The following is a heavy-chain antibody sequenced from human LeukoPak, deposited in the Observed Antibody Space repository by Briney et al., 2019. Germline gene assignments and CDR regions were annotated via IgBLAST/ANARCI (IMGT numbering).Heavy chain of an antibody. CDR1: GFPLSSYA. J-gene: IGHJ4*02. V-gene: IGHV3-7*01. Sequence: GGSLRPSCAVSGFPLSSYAMSWVRQAPGKGLEWVANIKQDGSEKYYVDSVKGRFTISRDNAKNSLYLQMNSLRAEDAAVYYCASGVAGPLDYWGQGTLVTVSS. CDR3: ASGVAGPLDY. D-gene: IGHD6-19*01. CDR2: IKQDGSEK.